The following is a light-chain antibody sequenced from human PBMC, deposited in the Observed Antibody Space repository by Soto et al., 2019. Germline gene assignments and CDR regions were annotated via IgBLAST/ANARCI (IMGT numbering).Light chain of an antibody. V-gene: IGKV3-20*01. CDR3: QQYGSSGT. Sequence: EILLTPSPGTLSLSPGDRATLSCRASQSVSNNYLAWYQKKPGQAPSLLIYGASNRATGIPDRLSGSGSGTDFTLTISRLEPEDFAVYYCQQYGSSGTFGQGTKVDIK. CDR2: GAS. J-gene: IGKJ1*01. CDR1: QSVSNNY.